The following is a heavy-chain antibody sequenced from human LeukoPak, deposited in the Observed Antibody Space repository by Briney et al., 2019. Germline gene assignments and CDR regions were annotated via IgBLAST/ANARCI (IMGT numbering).Heavy chain of an antibody. CDR1: GFTFSSHA. J-gene: IGHJ4*02. V-gene: IGHV3-23*01. CDR3: AKRRHVWELPPSSD. CDR2: IRGSGAST. D-gene: IGHD1-26*01. Sequence: GGSLRLSCGASGFTFSSHAMSWVRQAPGKGLEWVSFIRGSGASTYYADSVKGRFTISRDNSKNTLYLQMKSLRAEDTAMYYCAKRRHVWELPPSSDWGQGTLVTVSS.